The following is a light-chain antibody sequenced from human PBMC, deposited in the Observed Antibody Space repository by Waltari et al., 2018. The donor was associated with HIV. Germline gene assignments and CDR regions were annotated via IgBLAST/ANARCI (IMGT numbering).Light chain of an antibody. CDR1: QSIRSY. J-gene: IGKJ1*01. CDR2: AAS. CDR3: QQSYTTPRT. V-gene: IGKV1-39*01. Sequence: DIQMTQSPSSLSASVGDRVTITCRASQSIRSYLNWYQQKPGKAPKVLIYAASSLQSGVPSRFSGSGSGTDFPLSITSLQPEDFATYYCQQSYTTPRTFGQGTKVEIK.